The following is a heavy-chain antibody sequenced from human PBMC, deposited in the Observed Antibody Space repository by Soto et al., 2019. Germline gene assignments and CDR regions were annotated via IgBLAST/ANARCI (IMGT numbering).Heavy chain of an antibody. CDR1: GGTFSSYA. J-gene: IGHJ6*02. D-gene: IGHD3-22*01. CDR3: ARDWRTHYYDGSGYYYYYGMDV. V-gene: IGHV1-69*13. Sequence: SVKVSCKASGGTFSSYAISWVRQAPGQGLEWMGGIIPIFGTANYAQKFQGRVTITADESTSTAYMELSSLRSEDTAVYYCARDWRTHYYDGSGYYYYYGMDVWGQGTTVTVSS. CDR2: IIPIFGTA.